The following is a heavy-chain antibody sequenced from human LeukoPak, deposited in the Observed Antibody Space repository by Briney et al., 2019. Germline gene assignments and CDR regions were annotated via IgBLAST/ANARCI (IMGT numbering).Heavy chain of an antibody. V-gene: IGHV3-23*01. CDR1: GFNFRSNA. D-gene: IGHD5-24*01. Sequence: GGSLRLSCAASGFNFRSNAMSWVRQAPGKGLQWVSSISASGDDTPYADAVKGRFTISRDNSKNTLYLRMNSLRAEDTAIYYCARPNGHNNYYFHYWGQGTLVTVSS. CDR3: ARPNGHNNYYFHY. CDR2: ISASGDDT. J-gene: IGHJ4*02.